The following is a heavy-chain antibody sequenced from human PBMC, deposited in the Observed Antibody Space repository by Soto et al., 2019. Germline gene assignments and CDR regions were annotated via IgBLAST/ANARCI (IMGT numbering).Heavy chain of an antibody. CDR3: ARENAGGPYYYDSSGYDY. J-gene: IGHJ4*02. Sequence: SETLSLTCTVSGGSISSYYWSWIRQPPGKGLEWIGYVYYSGSTNYNPSLKSRVTISVDTSKNQFSLKLSSVTAADTAVYYCARENAGGPYYYDSSGYDYWGQGTLVTVSS. V-gene: IGHV4-59*01. CDR1: GGSISSYY. CDR2: VYYSGST. D-gene: IGHD3-22*01.